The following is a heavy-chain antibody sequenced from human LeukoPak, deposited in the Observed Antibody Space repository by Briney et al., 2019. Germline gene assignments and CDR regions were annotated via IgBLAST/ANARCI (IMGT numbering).Heavy chain of an antibody. J-gene: IGHJ5*02. D-gene: IGHD2-15*01. Sequence: SETLSLTCTVSGGSISSYYWSWIRQPAGKGLEWIGRIYTSGSTNYNPSLKSRVTMSVDTSKNQFSLKLSSVTAADTAVYYCARMMVVAATSSWFDPWGQGTLVTVSS. CDR2: IYTSGST. CDR3: ARMMVVAATSSWFDP. V-gene: IGHV4-4*07. CDR1: GGSISSYY.